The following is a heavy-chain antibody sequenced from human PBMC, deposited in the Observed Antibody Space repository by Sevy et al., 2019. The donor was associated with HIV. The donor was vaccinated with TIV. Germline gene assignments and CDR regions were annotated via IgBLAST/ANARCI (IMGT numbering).Heavy chain of an antibody. CDR2: IYYSGST. V-gene: IGHV4-61*01. Sequence: SETLSLTCTVSGGSVSSGSYYWSWIRQPPGKGLEWIGYIYYSGSTNYNPSLKSRVTISVDTSKNQFSLKLSSATAADTAVYYCARESDIVATKYYYYGMDVWGQGTTVTVSS. CDR1: GGSVSSGSYY. J-gene: IGHJ6*02. CDR3: ARESDIVATKYYYYGMDV. D-gene: IGHD5-12*01.